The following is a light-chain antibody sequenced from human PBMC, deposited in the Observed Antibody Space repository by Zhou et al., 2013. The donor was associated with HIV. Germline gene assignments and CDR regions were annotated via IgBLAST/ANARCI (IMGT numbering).Light chain of an antibody. J-gene: IGKJ4*01. V-gene: IGKV1-5*03. CDR2: KAS. CDR1: HSVSPW. Sequence: DIQMTQSPSTLSASVGDRITITCRASHSVSPWLAWYQQKPGKAPKLLIYKASNLESGVPSRFSGSGSGTEFTLTISSLQPDDFATYYCQQYNSYSFTFGGGTNVEIK. CDR3: QQYNSYSFT.